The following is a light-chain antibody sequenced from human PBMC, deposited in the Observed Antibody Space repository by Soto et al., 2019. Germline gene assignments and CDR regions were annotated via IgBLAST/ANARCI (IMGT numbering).Light chain of an antibody. CDR2: DTS. V-gene: IGKV3-15*01. CDR1: QSVSRF. J-gene: IGKJ1*01. CDR3: QQYNKWPRT. Sequence: EIVMTQSPATLSVSPGERVTLSCRASQSVSRFLAWYQQRPGQAPRLLIYDTSTRATGVPARFSGSGSGTEFSLTISSLQSEDFAIYYCQQYNKWPRTFGQGTKVDVK.